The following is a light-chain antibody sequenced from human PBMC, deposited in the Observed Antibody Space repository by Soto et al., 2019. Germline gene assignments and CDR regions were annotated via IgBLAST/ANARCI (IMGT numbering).Light chain of an antibody. J-gene: IGLJ1*01. CDR1: SRNVGGYNY. V-gene: IGLV2-14*01. CDR2: DVS. Sequence: QSVRTQPASVSGAPGQASTISCTGNSRNVGGYNYVSWYQQHPGKAPKLMIFDVSNRPSWVSNRFSGSKSGNTASLTIFGLQAEDEADYYCSSYTSSSTYVFGTGTKVTVL. CDR3: SSYTSSSTYV.